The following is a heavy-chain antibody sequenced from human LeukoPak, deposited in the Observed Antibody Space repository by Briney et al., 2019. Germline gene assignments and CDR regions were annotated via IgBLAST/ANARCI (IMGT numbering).Heavy chain of an antibody. CDR3: ATYQLLELELRLRGPFDI. Sequence: ASVKVSCMASGYTFTNYDINWVRQATGQGLQWMGWMKPNSGNTGYAQTFQGRVTITRNTSISTAYMELSSLRSEDTAVYYCATYQLLELELRLRGPFDIWGQGTMVTVSS. J-gene: IGHJ3*02. V-gene: IGHV1-8*03. CDR2: MKPNSGNT. CDR1: GYTFTNYD. D-gene: IGHD2-2*01.